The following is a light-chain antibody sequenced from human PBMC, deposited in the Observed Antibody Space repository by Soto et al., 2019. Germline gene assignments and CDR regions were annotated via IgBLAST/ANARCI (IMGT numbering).Light chain of an antibody. CDR1: SSDVGGYNS. J-gene: IGLJ2*01. Sequence: QSALTQPPSASGSPGQSVTISCTGTSSDVGGYNSVSWYQPHPGKAPKLMIYEVSKRPAGVPDRFSGSKSGNTASLTVSGLQAEDEADDYCSSDAGDTVFGGGTKLTVL. CDR2: EVS. CDR3: SSDAGDTV. V-gene: IGLV2-8*01.